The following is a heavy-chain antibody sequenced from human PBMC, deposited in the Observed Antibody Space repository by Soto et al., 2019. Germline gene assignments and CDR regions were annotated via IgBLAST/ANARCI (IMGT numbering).Heavy chain of an antibody. Sequence: EVQLVESGGGLVQPGGSLRLSCAASGFTFSSYSMNWVRQAPGKGLEWVSYISSSSSTIYYADSVKGRFTISRDNAKNSLYLQMNSLRDEDTAVYYCARDLCGGDCYSDYYYYYGMDVWGQGTTVTVSS. V-gene: IGHV3-48*02. CDR1: GFTFSSYS. CDR2: ISSSSSTI. CDR3: ARDLCGGDCYSDYYYYYGMDV. J-gene: IGHJ6*02. D-gene: IGHD2-21*02.